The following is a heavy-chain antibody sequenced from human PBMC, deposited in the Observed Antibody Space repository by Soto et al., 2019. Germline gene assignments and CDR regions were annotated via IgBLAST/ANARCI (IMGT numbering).Heavy chain of an antibody. CDR1: GGSVYTYS. CDR2: IYSSGSA. D-gene: IGHD1-26*01. J-gene: IGHJ4*02. Sequence: SETLSLTCTVSGGSVYTYSWTWLRQPAGKGLEWIGHIYSSGSANYNPSLKSRVSMSVDTSKNQFSLKLNSVTAADTAVYYCATIVGANDYWGQGALVTVSS. CDR3: ATIVGANDY. V-gene: IGHV4-4*07.